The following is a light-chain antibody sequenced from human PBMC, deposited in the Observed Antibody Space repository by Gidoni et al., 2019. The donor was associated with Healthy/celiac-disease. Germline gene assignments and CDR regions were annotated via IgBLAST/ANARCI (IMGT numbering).Light chain of an antibody. CDR3: QQYNNWPRT. V-gene: IGKV3-15*01. J-gene: IGKJ1*01. CDR2: GAS. Sequence: EIVMKQSPATPSVSPGERATLSCRASQSVSSNLAWYQQNPGQAPRLLIYGASTRATGIPARFSGSGSGTEFTLTISSLQSEDFAVYYCQQYNNWPRTFGQGTKVEIK. CDR1: QSVSSN.